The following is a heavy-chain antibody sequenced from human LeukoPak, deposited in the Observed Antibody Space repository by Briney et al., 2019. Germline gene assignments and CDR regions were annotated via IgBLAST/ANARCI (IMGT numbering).Heavy chain of an antibody. CDR1: GFTFSSYA. D-gene: IGHD6-19*01. Sequence: GGSLRLSCAASGFTFSSYAMHWVRQAPGKGLEWVAVISYDGSNKYYADSVKGRFTISRGNSKNTLYLQMNSLRAEDTAVYYCARADGFGSGWPNDYWGQGTLVTVSS. CDR2: ISYDGSNK. J-gene: IGHJ4*02. CDR3: ARADGFGSGWPNDY. V-gene: IGHV3-30*04.